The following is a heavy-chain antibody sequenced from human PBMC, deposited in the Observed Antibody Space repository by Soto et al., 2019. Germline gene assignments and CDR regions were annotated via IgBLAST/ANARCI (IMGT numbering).Heavy chain of an antibody. CDR2: SIPIFGTA. CDR3: ARGRGYSGDDHYYYFDMDV. J-gene: IGHJ6*02. D-gene: IGHD5-12*01. V-gene: IGHV1-69*01. Sequence: QVQLVQSGAEVKKPGSSVKVSCKASGGTFNNYPITWVRQAPGEGLEWMGGSIPIFGTAKYAQKFQGRVTISVDESTSTAYMELSSLRSEDTAVYYCARGRGYSGDDHYYYFDMDVWGQGTTVTVSS. CDR1: GGTFNNYP.